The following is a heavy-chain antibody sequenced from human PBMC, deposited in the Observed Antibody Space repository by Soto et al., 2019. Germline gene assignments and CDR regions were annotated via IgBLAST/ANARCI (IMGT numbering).Heavy chain of an antibody. V-gene: IGHV3-23*01. CDR3: ARDLGYSYGLDYMDV. J-gene: IGHJ6*03. CDR2: VGGGGSDT. CDR1: GFNFKMYA. D-gene: IGHD5-18*01. Sequence: GGSLRLSCAASGFNFKMYAMIWIRQAPGRGLEWVSGVGGGGSDTYYADSVKGRFTVSRDNSKNTLDLEMSSLRAEDTAVYYCARDLGYSYGLDYMDVWGKGTTVTVSS.